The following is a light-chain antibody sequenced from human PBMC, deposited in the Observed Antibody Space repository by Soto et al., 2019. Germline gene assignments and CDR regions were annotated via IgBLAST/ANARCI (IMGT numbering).Light chain of an antibody. CDR2: DAS. J-gene: IGKJ1*01. V-gene: IGKV3-11*01. Sequence: EIVLTQSPATLSLSPGERATLSCRASRSVSSYLAWYQQKPGQAPRLLIYDASNRATGIPARFSGSGSGTDFTLTISSLKPEDFAVYYCQQYGSSPGTFGQGTKVDIK. CDR3: QQYGSSPGT. CDR1: RSVSSY.